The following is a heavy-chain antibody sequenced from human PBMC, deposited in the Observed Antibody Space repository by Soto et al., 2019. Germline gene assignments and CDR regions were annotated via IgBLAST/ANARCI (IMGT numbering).Heavy chain of an antibody. CDR1: GDSVSSYSAA. CDR3: VRDRYSSSGWFDP. Sequence: PSQTLSLNCAISGDSVSSYSAAWNWIRQSPSGGLEWLGRTYYRSRFFSDYAESVKSRIIINPDTSKNQSSLQLKSVTPEDTAVYYCVRDRYSSSGWFDPWGQGTPVTVSS. J-gene: IGHJ5*02. V-gene: IGHV6-1*01. CDR2: TYYRSRFFS. D-gene: IGHD3-10*01.